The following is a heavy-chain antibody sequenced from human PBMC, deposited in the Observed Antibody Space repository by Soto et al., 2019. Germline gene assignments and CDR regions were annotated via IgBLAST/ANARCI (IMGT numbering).Heavy chain of an antibody. CDR1: GYSFTTYG. D-gene: IGHD3-22*01. CDR2: INPNNGNT. J-gene: IGHJ5*02. V-gene: IGHV1-18*01. CDR3: ARGPIDNYYDSIFGFDP. Sequence: ASVKVSCKASGYSFTTYGFDWVRQAPGQGLEWMGWINPNNGNTNYAQKLQGRVTMTTDASTNTAYMELRRLRSDDTAVYYCARGPIDNYYDSIFGFDPWGQGTLVTVSS.